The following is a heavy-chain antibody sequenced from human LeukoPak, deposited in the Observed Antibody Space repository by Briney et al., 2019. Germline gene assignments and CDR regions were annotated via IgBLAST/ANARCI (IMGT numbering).Heavy chain of an antibody. Sequence: KPSETLSLTCTVSGGSISSSSYYWGWIRQPPGKGLEWIGSIYYSGSTYYNPSLKSRVTISVDTSKNQFSLKLSSVTAADTAVYYCARPISGSLDAFDIWGQGTMVTVSS. J-gene: IGHJ3*02. D-gene: IGHD1-26*01. CDR3: ARPISGSLDAFDI. V-gene: IGHV4-39*01. CDR2: IYYSGST. CDR1: GGSISSSSYY.